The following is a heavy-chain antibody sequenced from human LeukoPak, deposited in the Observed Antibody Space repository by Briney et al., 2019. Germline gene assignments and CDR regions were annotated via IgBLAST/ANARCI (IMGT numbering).Heavy chain of an antibody. D-gene: IGHD4-11*01. CDR3: ARGILTDYYFDL. CDR1: GGSFSGYY. J-gene: IGHJ2*01. CDR2: MHYSGGT. V-gene: IGHV4-34*01. Sequence: SETLSLTCAVYGGSFSGYYWSWIRQSPGKGLEWIGEMHYSGGTSYNPFLKSRVTLSLDTSKNQFSLKLSSVTAADTAVYYCARGILTDYYFDLWGRGTLVTVSS.